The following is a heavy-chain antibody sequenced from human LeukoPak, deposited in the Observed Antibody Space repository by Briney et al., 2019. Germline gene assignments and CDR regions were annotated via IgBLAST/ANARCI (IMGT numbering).Heavy chain of an antibody. CDR1: GFSFSRYE. D-gene: IGHD3-16*01. CDR2: IRSSGSTT. V-gene: IGHV3-48*03. J-gene: IGHJ4*02. Sequence: GGSLRLSCAASGFSFSRYEMNWVRRAPGKGLEWVSYIRSSGSTTYYADSVKGRFTISRDNAKDSLYLQMNSLRAEDTAVYYCVRVGNSLNYFDCWGQGTLVTVSS. CDR3: VRVGNSLNYFDC.